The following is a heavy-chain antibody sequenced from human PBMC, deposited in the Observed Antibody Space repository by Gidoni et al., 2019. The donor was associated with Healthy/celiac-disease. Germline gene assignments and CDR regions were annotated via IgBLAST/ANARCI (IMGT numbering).Heavy chain of an antibody. CDR2: IYYSGST. D-gene: IGHD4-17*01. Sequence: QLQLQESGPGLVKPSETLSLTCTVSGGSISSSSYYWGWIRQPPGKGLEWIGSIYYSGSTYYNPSLKSRVTISVDTSKNQFSLKLSSVTAADTAVYYCARYGDYDRFPYYFDYWGQGTLVTVSS. J-gene: IGHJ4*02. CDR3: ARYGDYDRFPYYFDY. V-gene: IGHV4-39*01. CDR1: GGSISSSSYY.